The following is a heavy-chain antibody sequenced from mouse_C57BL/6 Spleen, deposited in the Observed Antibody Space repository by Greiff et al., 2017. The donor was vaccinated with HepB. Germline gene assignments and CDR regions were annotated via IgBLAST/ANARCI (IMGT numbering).Heavy chain of an antibody. Sequence: EVHLVESGGGLVKPGGSLKLSCAASGFTFSDYGMHWVRQAPEKGLEWVAYISSGSSTIYYADTVKGRFTISRDNAKNTLFLQMTSLRSEDTAMYYCARNDGYPNYYAMDYWGQGTSVTVSS. CDR2: ISSGSSTI. J-gene: IGHJ4*01. CDR3: ARNDGYPNYYAMDY. CDR1: GFTFSDYG. V-gene: IGHV5-17*01. D-gene: IGHD2-3*01.